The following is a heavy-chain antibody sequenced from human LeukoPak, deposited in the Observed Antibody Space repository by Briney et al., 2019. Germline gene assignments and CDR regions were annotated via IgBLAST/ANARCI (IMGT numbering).Heavy chain of an antibody. J-gene: IGHJ4*02. CDR1: GGTFSGYA. V-gene: IGHV1-69*01. D-gene: IGHD2-15*01. Sequence: SVKVFCKASGGTFSGYAISWVRQAPGQGLEWMGGIIPIFGTANYAQKFQGRVTITADESTSTAYMELSSLRSEDTAVYYCARGKVAATPARFDYWGQGTLVTVSS. CDR3: ARGKVAATPARFDY. CDR2: IIPIFGTA.